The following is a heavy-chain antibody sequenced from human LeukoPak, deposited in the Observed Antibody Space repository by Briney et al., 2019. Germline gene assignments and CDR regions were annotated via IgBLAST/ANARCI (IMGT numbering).Heavy chain of an antibody. CDR1: GFTFSSYA. CDR3: ASNGGFKNYYYGMDV. V-gene: IGHV3-30*14. J-gene: IGHJ6*02. Sequence: GGSLRLSCAASGFTFSSYAMHWVRQAPGKGLEWVAVISYDGSNKYYADSVKGRFTISRDNSKNTLYLQMNSLRAEDTAVYYCASNGGFKNYYYGMDVWGQGTTVTVSS. CDR2: ISYDGSNK. D-gene: IGHD4-23*01.